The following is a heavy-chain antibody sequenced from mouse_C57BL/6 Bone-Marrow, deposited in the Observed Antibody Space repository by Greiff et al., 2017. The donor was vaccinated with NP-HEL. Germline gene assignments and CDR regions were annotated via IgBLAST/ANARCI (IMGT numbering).Heavy chain of an antibody. Sequence: QLQQPGAELVKPGASVKLSCKASGYTFTSYWMHWVKQRPGQGLEWIGMIHPNSGSTNYNEKFKSKATLTVDKSSSTAYMQLSSLTSEDSAVYYCARIAVVPYWYFDVWGTGTTVTVSS. CDR2: IHPNSGST. CDR1: GYTFTSYW. V-gene: IGHV1-64*01. D-gene: IGHD1-1*01. CDR3: ARIAVVPYWYFDV. J-gene: IGHJ1*03.